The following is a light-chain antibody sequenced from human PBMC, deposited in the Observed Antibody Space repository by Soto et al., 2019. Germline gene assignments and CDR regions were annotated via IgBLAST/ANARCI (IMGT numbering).Light chain of an antibody. CDR2: CAS. Sequence: EIVLTQSPGTLSLSPGERATLSCRASQSVSSSYLAWYQQKPGQAPRLLIYCASSRATGNPYRFSGSGSGTDFTLTISRLEPEDFAVYYGQQYGSSPRTFGEGTKVEIK. J-gene: IGKJ1*01. V-gene: IGKV3-20*01. CDR1: QSVSSSY. CDR3: QQYGSSPRT.